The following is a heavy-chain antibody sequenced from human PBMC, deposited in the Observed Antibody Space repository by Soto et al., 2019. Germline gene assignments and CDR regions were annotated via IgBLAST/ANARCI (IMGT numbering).Heavy chain of an antibody. CDR3: AKNGLLLTVAARPP. J-gene: IGHJ5*02. Sequence: EVQLLESGGGLVQPGGSLRLSCAASGFTFSSYAMNWVRQAPGKGLEWVSAISGSGGSTYYADSVKGRFTISRDNSKNTLYLQMNGLRAEDTAVYYCAKNGLLLTVAARPPRGQGTLVTVSS. CDR2: ISGSGGST. CDR1: GFTFSSYA. D-gene: IGHD6-6*01. V-gene: IGHV3-23*01.